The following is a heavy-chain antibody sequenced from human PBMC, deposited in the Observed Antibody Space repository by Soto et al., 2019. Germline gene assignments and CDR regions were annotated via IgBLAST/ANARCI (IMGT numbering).Heavy chain of an antibody. D-gene: IGHD2-2*01. CDR2: ISYDGSNK. V-gene: IGHV3-30-3*01. CDR1: GFTFSSYA. CDR3: ARDLGVVVPAIYGMDV. Sequence: PGGSLRLSCAASGFTFSSYAMHWVRQAPGKGLEWVAVISYDGSNKYYADSVKDRFTISRDNSKNTLYLQMNSLRAEDTAVYYCARDLGVVVPAIYGMDVWGQGTTVTVSS. J-gene: IGHJ6*02.